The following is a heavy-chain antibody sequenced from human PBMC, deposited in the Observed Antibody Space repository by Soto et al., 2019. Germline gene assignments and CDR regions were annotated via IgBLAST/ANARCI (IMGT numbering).Heavy chain of an antibody. CDR1: GFTFSSYG. J-gene: IGHJ6*03. V-gene: IGHV3-33*01. Sequence: PGGSLRLSCAASGFTFSSYGMHWVRQAPGKGLEWVAVIWYDGSNKYYADSVKGRFTISRDNSKNTLYLQMNSLRAEDTAVYYCARVADRSGGSCYHSHYYYYMDVWGKGTTVTVSS. CDR2: IWYDGSNK. D-gene: IGHD2-15*01. CDR3: ARVADRSGGSCYHSHYYYYMDV.